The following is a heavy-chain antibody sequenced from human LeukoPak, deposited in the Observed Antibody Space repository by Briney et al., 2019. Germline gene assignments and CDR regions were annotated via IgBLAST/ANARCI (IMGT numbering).Heavy chain of an antibody. J-gene: IGHJ3*01. CDR3: ARDYYYDSSGYIPAGDAIAF. D-gene: IGHD3-22*01. CDR2: ISSSSSYI. CDR1: GFTFSSYA. Sequence: GGSLRLSCAASGFTFSSYAMSWVRQAPGKGLEWVSSISSSSSYIYYADSVKGRFTISRDNAKNSLYLQMNSLRAEDTAVYYCARDYYYDSSGYIPAGDAIAFWGQGTMVTVSS. V-gene: IGHV3-21*01.